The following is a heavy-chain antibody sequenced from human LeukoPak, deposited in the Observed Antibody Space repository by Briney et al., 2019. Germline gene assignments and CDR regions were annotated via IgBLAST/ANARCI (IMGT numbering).Heavy chain of an antibody. Sequence: KPSETLSLTCTVSGGSISSYYWSWIRQPPGKGLEWIGEINHSGSTNYNPSLKSRVTISVDTSKNQFSLKLSSVTAADTAVYYCARELVGSSWEGDYWGQGTLVTVSS. CDR1: GGSISSYY. CDR3: ARELVGSSWEGDY. V-gene: IGHV4-34*01. CDR2: INHSGST. J-gene: IGHJ4*02. D-gene: IGHD6-13*01.